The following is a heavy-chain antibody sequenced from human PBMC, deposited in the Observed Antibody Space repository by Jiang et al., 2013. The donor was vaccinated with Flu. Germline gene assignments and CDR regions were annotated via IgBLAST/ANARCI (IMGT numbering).Heavy chain of an antibody. CDR2: INAGNGNT. CDR3: ARGTRGLLEWLLYEFDY. J-gene: IGHJ4*02. Sequence: SGAEVKKPGASVKVSCKASGYTFTSYAMHWVRQAPGQRLEWMGWINAGNGNTKYSQKFQGRVTITRDTSASTAYMELSSLRSEDTAVYYCARGTRGLLEWLLYEFDYWGQGTLV. D-gene: IGHD3-3*01. CDR1: GYTFTSYA. V-gene: IGHV1-3*01.